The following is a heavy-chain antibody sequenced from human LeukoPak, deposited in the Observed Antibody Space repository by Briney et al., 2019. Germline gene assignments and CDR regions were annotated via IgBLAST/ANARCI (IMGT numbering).Heavy chain of an antibody. Sequence: PSETLSLTCSVSGYSISSGYYWGWIRQSPGKGLEWIGSMYHSGSTYYNPSLKSRVTMSADTAKNQFSLELSSVTAADTAVYYCARVLDYYGSGSRDFDYWGQGILVTVSS. V-gene: IGHV4-38-2*02. CDR3: ARVLDYYGSGSRDFDY. CDR2: MYHSGST. CDR1: GYSISSGYY. D-gene: IGHD3-10*01. J-gene: IGHJ4*02.